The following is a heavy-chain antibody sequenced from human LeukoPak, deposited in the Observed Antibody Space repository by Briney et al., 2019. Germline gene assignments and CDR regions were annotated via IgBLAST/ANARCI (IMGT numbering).Heavy chain of an antibody. V-gene: IGHV6-1*01. Sequence: SQTLSLTCAISGDSVSSNNSSWNWIRQSPSSGLEWLGRTYYRSKWYNDYAESLISRITISPVTSKNQFSLQLYSVTPEDTAVYYCARDVGTTGWHTFDYWGQGTLVTVSS. CDR3: ARDVGTTGWHTFDY. CDR2: TYYRSKWYN. D-gene: IGHD3-9*01. J-gene: IGHJ4*02. CDR1: GDSVSSNNSS.